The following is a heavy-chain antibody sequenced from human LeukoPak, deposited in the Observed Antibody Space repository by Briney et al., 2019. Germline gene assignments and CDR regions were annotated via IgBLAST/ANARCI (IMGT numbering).Heavy chain of an antibody. CDR2: ISSSSSYT. CDR1: GFTFSDYY. CDR3: ARGHRGAPDNFDY. J-gene: IGHJ4*02. V-gene: IGHV3-11*05. D-gene: IGHD3-10*01. Sequence: GGSLRLSCAASGFTFSDYYMSWTRQAPGKGLEWVSYISSSSSYTNYADSVKGRFTISRDNAKNSLYLQMNSLRAEDTAVYYCARGHRGAPDNFDYWGQGTLVTVSS.